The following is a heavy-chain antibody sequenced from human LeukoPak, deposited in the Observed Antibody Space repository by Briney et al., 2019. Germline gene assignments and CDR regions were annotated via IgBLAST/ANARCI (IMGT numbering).Heavy chain of an antibody. Sequence: PSQTLSLTCTVSGGSISSGSYYWSWIRQPAGKGLEWIGRIYTSGSTSYNPSLKSRVTISVDTSKNQFSLKLSSVTAADTAVYYCARDQAIYDSSGTAPAFDMWGQGTMVTVSS. J-gene: IGHJ3*02. V-gene: IGHV4-61*02. CDR1: GGSISSGSYY. D-gene: IGHD3-22*01. CDR3: ARDQAIYDSSGTAPAFDM. CDR2: IYTSGST.